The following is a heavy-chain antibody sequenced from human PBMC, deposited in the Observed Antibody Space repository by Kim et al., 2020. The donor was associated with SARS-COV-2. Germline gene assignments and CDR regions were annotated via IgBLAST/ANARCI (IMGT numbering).Heavy chain of an antibody. CDR3: ARVGYGSGSGWFDP. D-gene: IGHD3-10*01. V-gene: IGHV4-38-2*02. Sequence: SETLSLTCTVSGYSISSGYYWGWIRQPPGKGLEWIGSIYHSGSTYYNPSLKSRVTISVDTSKNQFSLKLSSVTAADTAVYYCARVGYGSGSGWFDPWGQGTLVTVSS. CDR1: GYSISSGYY. J-gene: IGHJ5*02. CDR2: IYHSGST.